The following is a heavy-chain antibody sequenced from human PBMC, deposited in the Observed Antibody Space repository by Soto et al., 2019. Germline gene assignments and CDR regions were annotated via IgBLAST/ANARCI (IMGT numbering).Heavy chain of an antibody. V-gene: IGHV3-23*01. CDR3: ASDMVRGVIYFDY. CDR2: ISGSGGST. J-gene: IGHJ4*02. Sequence: SGGSLRLSCAASGFTFSSYAMSWVRQAPGKGLEWVSAISGSGGSTYYADSVKGRFTISRDNSKNTLYLQMNSLRAEDTAVYYCASDMVRGVIYFDYWGQGTLVTVSS. D-gene: IGHD3-10*01. CDR1: GFTFSSYA.